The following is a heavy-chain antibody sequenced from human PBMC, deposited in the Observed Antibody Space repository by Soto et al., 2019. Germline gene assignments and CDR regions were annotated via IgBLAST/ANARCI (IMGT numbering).Heavy chain of an antibody. V-gene: IGHV3-30*18. CDR1: GFIFSTYG. Sequence: QVQLVESGGGVVQPGRSLRLSCAASGFIFSTYGMHWVRQAPGKGLEWLSVISYDGNNKYYADSVKGRFTISRDNSKNTLWLQRDSLRTEDTAVYYCAKDLLLATITTVGDWGQGPLDTVSS. CDR3: AKDLLLATITTVGD. CDR2: ISYDGNNK. J-gene: IGHJ4*02. D-gene: IGHD5-12*01.